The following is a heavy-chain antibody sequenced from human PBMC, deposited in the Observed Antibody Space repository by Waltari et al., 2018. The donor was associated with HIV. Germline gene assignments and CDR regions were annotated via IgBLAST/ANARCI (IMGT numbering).Heavy chain of an antibody. CDR1: VFTVSSNY. V-gene: IGHV3-66*01. CDR3: ASIAYCGGDCYPRGMDV. CDR2: IYSGGST. Sequence: EVQLVESGGGLVQPGGSLRLSCAASVFTVSSNYMSWVRQAPGKGLEWVSVIYSGGSTYYADSVKGRFTISRDNSKNTLYLQMNSLRAEDTAVYYCASIAYCGGDCYPRGMDVWGQGTTVTVSS. J-gene: IGHJ6*02. D-gene: IGHD2-21*02.